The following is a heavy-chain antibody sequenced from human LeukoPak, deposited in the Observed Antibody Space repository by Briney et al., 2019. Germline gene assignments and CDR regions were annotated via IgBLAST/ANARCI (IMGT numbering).Heavy chain of an antibody. CDR2: IYYSGST. J-gene: IGHJ4*02. CDR1: GGSISSSSYY. CDR3: ARHWLPNTVTTGFDY. Sequence: SETLSLTCTVSGGSISSSSYYWGWIRQPPGKGLEWIGSIYYSGSTYYNPSLKSRVTISVDTSKNQFSLKLSSVTAADTAVYYCARHWLPNTVTTGFDYWGQGTLVTVSS. V-gene: IGHV4-39*01. D-gene: IGHD4-17*01.